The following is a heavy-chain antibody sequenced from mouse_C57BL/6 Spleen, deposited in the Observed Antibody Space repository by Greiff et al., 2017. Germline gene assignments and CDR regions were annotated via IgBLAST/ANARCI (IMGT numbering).Heavy chain of an antibody. J-gene: IGHJ4*01. V-gene: IGHV1-53*01. CDR3: AREWMVTTGNYYAMDY. Sequence: QVQLQQPGTELVKPGASVKLSCKASGYTFTSYWMHWVKQRPGQGLEWIGNINPSNGGTNYNEKFKSKATLTVDKSSSTAYMQLSSLTSEDSAVYYCAREWMVTTGNYYAMDYWCQGTSVTVSS. CDR2: INPSNGGT. CDR1: GYTFTSYW. D-gene: IGHD2-2*01.